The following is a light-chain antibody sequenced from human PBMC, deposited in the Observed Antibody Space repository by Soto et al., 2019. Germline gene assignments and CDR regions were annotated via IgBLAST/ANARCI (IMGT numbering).Light chain of an antibody. CDR3: SSYTSSNAYV. J-gene: IGLJ1*01. Sequence: QSALTQPASVSGSPGQSITISCTGTSSDVGGYNYVSWYQLHPGKAPKLILYEVTNRPSGVSDRFSGSKSGNTASLTISGLQAEDEADYYCSSYTSSNAYVFGTGTKVTVL. CDR1: SSDVGGYNY. V-gene: IGLV2-14*01. CDR2: EVT.